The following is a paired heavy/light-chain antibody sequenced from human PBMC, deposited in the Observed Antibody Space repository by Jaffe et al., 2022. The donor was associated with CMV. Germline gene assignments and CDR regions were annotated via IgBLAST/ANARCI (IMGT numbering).Heavy chain of an antibody. CDR3: ARITTYFHDSTGYYRSEYFQH. Sequence: QVQLQESGPGLVKPSETLSLTCTVSGGSISSYYWTWIRQPPGKGLEWIGSVHYSGSTNYNPSLKGRVTISVDTSKNQFSLKLSSVTAADTAVYYCARITTYFHDSTGYYRSEYFQHWGQGTLVTVSS. CDR1: GGSISSYY. J-gene: IGHJ1*01. V-gene: IGHV4-59*08. CDR2: VHYSGST. D-gene: IGHD3-22*01.
Light chain of an antibody. Sequence: EIVLTQSPGTLSLSPGERATLSCRASQSVRSNYLAWYQHKPGQAPRLLIYGASARAPGIPDRFSGSGSGTDFTLTISRLEPEDFAVYYCQLYSSSYPVYTWGQGTKLEI. J-gene: IGKJ2*01. V-gene: IGKV3-20*01. CDR3: QLYSSSYPVYT. CDR2: GAS. CDR1: QSVRSNY.